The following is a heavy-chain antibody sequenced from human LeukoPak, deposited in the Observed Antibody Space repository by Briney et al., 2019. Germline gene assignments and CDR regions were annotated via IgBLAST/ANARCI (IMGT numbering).Heavy chain of an antibody. CDR2: IGTAGDT. V-gene: IGHV3-13*04. D-gene: IGHD3-22*01. CDR1: GFTFSSYD. Sequence: PGGSLRLSCAASGFTFSSYDMHWVRQATGKGLEWVSAIGTAGDTYYPGSVKGRFTISRENAKNSLYLQMNSLRAGDTAVYYCAKVEDSSGYYYFDYWGQGTLVTVSS. CDR3: AKVEDSSGYYYFDY. J-gene: IGHJ4*02.